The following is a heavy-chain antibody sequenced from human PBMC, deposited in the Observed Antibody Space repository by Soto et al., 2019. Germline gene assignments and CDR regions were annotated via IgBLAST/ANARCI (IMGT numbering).Heavy chain of an antibody. V-gene: IGHV5-51*01. CDR1: GYSFTSYW. J-gene: IGHJ4*02. D-gene: IGHD3-22*01. CDR2: IYPGDSDT. CDR3: ARQTYYYDSSGYFQGLTAGYFDY. Sequence: PGESLKISCKGSGYSFTSYWIGWVRQMPGKGLEWMGIIYPGDSDTRYSPSFQGQVTISADKSISTAYLQWSSLKASDTAMYYCARQTYYYDSSGYFQGLTAGYFDYWGQGTLVTVSS.